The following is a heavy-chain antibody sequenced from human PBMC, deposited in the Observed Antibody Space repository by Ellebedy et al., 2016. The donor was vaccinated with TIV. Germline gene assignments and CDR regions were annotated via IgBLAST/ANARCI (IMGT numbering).Heavy chain of an antibody. J-gene: IGHJ4*02. CDR1: GFTFSSYA. D-gene: IGHD3-16*01. CDR3: ARGRSGTYIHHAFDY. CDR2: FGLSGDTT. Sequence: GESLKISCAASGFTFSSYAMSWVRQAPGKGLEWVSGFGLSGDTTYSADSVKGRFTISRDNSKNTLYLQMNSLRAEDTAIYYCARGRSGTYIHHAFDYWGQGILVTVSS. V-gene: IGHV3-23*01.